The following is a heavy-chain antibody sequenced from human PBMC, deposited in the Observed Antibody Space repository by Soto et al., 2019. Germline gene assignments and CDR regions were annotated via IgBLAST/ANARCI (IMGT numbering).Heavy chain of an antibody. J-gene: IGHJ6*02. CDR1: GDSIISSNYY. V-gene: IGHV4-39*01. CDR3: ARIVVIPAAPDYYNYYGVDV. CDR2: MYYSGST. Sequence: SETLSLTCTVSGDSIISSNYYWAWIRQSPGKGLEWFGNMYYSGSTYYNLSLKSRVTMSVDTSKNQFSLKISSVTAADTSVYYCARIVVIPAAPDYYNYYGVDVWGQGTTVTVSS. D-gene: IGHD2-2*01.